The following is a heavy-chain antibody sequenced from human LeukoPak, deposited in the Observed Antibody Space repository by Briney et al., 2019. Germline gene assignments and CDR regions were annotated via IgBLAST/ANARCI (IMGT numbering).Heavy chain of an antibody. CDR2: INHSGST. CDR3: AGITIFK. Sequence: SETLSLTCAVYGGSFSGYYWSWIRQPPGKGPEWIGEINHSGSTNYNPSLKSRVTISVDTSKNQFSLKLSSVTAADTAVYYCAGITIFKWGQGTLVTVSS. D-gene: IGHD3-3*01. V-gene: IGHV4-34*01. J-gene: IGHJ4*02. CDR1: GGSFSGYY.